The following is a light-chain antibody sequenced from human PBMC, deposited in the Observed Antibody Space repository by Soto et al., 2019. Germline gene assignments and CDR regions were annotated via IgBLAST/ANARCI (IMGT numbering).Light chain of an antibody. CDR1: SSDVGGYDF. CDR3: SSYISMIVRV. J-gene: IGLJ3*02. CDR2: QVS. Sequence: ALTQPASVSGSPGQSITISCTGTSSDVGGYDFVSWYQHHPGKAPRLIIYQVSNRPSGVSNRFSGSKSGNTASLTISGLQPEDEADYYCSSYISMIVRVFGGGTK. V-gene: IGLV2-14*01.